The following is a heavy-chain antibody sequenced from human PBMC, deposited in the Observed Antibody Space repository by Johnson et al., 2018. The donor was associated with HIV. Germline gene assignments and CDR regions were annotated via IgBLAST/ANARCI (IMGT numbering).Heavy chain of an antibody. V-gene: IGHV3-7*01. D-gene: IGHD2-15*01. Sequence: VQLVESGGGLVQPGGSLRLSCAASGFTFSNYWMTWVRQVPGKGLEWVANINQDGSEKFYVDSVKGRFTISRDNAKNSLYLQMNSLRAEDTAVYYCARDPFTPAGSDAFDIWGQGTMVTVSS. J-gene: IGHJ3*02. CDR2: INQDGSEK. CDR3: ARDPFTPAGSDAFDI. CDR1: GFTFSNYW.